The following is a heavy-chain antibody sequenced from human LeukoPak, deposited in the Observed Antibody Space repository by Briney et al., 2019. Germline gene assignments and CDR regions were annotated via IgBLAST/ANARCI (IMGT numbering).Heavy chain of an antibody. Sequence: SETLSLTCTVSGGSISSYYWSWIRQSPGRGLEWIGYMSYSGNTNYNPSLESRVTISVDTSKNQFSLKLTSLTAAHTAVYYCARNGGGWSFDYWGQGTLVAVSS. V-gene: IGHV4-59*08. CDR3: ARNGGGWSFDY. CDR2: MSYSGNT. CDR1: GGSISSYY. D-gene: IGHD6-19*01. J-gene: IGHJ4*02.